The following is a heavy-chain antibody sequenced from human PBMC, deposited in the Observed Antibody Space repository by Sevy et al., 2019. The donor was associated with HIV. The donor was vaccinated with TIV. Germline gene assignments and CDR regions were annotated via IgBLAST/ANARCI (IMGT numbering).Heavy chain of an antibody. CDR1: GYKLTNYD. CDR3: ARDRFLAWSHDYYGMDV. V-gene: IGHV7-4-1*02. CDR2: INTDTGGP. Sequence: ASVKVSCKASGYKLTNYDLNWVRQAPGQGLQWLGRINTDTGGPTYVPGFAGRFVFSWDRSVNTAHLQISSLKPEDTAVYYCARDRFLAWSHDYYGMDVWGQGTTVTVSS. D-gene: IGHD3-3*01. J-gene: IGHJ6*02.